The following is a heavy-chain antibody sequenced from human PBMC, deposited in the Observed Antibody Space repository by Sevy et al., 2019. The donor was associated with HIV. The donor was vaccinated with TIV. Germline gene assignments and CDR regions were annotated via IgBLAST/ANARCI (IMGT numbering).Heavy chain of an antibody. CDR3: ARHRLASSYSALDY. CDR2: IFNSGIT. J-gene: IGHJ4*02. V-gene: IGHV4-39*01. D-gene: IGHD2-15*01. Sequence: SETLSLTCTVSGGSISTSDFYWGWIRQSPGKGLEWIGSIFNSGITYYNPSLKSRVTLSVDTSKNQFSLRVNSVTAADTAVYYCARHRLASSYSALDYWGQGALVTVSS. CDR1: GGSISTSDFY.